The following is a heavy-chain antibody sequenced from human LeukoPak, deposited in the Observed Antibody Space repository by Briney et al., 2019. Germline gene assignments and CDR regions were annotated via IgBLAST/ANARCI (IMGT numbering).Heavy chain of an antibody. CDR2: IYHSGST. Sequence: SETLSLTCTVSGYSISSGYYWGWIRQPPGKGLEWIGSIYHSGSTDYNPSLKSRVTISIDTSKNQFSLKLSSVTAADTAVYYCARDMGVVATIDAFDIWGQGTMVTVSS. CDR3: ARDMGVVATIDAFDI. V-gene: IGHV4-38-2*02. J-gene: IGHJ3*02. D-gene: IGHD5-12*01. CDR1: GYSISSGYY.